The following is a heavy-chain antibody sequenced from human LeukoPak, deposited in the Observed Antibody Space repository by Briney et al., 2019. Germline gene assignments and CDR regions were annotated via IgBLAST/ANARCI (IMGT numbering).Heavy chain of an antibody. V-gene: IGHV4-39*07. CDR1: GGSISSSSYY. CDR2: IYYSGST. D-gene: IGHD3-10*01. Sequence: SETLSLTCTVSGGSISSSSYYWGWIRQPPGKGLEWIGSIYYSGSTYYNPSLKSRVTISVDTSKNQFSLKLSSVTAADTAVYYCARGGLHYYGSFFDYWGQGTLVTVPS. J-gene: IGHJ4*02. CDR3: ARGGLHYYGSFFDY.